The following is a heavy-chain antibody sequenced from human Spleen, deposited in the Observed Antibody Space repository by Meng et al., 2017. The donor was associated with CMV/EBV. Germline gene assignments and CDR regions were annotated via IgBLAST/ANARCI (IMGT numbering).Heavy chain of an antibody. D-gene: IGHD6-6*01. CDR1: GFTFSSYS. CDR3: ARGGSSSSAHYGMDV. V-gene: IGHV3-13*01. Sequence: GESLKISCAASGFTFSSYSMNWVRQATGKGLEWVSVIGTAGDTYYPGSVKGRFTISRENAKKSLHLQMNSLRAGDTAVYYCARGGSSSSAHYGMDVWGQGTTVTVSS. CDR2: IGTAGDT. J-gene: IGHJ6*02.